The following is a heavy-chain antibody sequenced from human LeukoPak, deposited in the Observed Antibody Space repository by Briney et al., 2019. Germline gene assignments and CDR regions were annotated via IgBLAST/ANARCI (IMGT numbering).Heavy chain of an antibody. D-gene: IGHD6-19*01. Sequence: ASVKVSCKASGYTFTSYDINWVRQATGQGLEWMGWMIPNSGNTGYAQKFQGRVTMTRNTSISTAYMELSSLRSEDTAVYYCARGVAGTSKFTPYGMDVWGQGTTVTVSS. V-gene: IGHV1-8*01. CDR2: MIPNSGNT. J-gene: IGHJ6*02. CDR3: ARGVAGTSKFTPYGMDV. CDR1: GYTFTSYD.